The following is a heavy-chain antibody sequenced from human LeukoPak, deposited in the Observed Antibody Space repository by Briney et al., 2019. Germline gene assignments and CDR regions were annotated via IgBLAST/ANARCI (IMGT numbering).Heavy chain of an antibody. CDR1: GFTFSSYW. J-gene: IGHJ4*02. V-gene: IGHV3-7*01. D-gene: IGHD6-19*01. Sequence: AGGSLRLSCAASGFTFSSYWMSWVRQAPGKGLEWVANIKQDGSEKNYVDSVKGRFIISRDNAKNSLFLQMNSLRPEDTAVYYCARDSGRVNYWGQGTLVTVSS. CDR2: IKQDGSEK. CDR3: ARDSGRVNY.